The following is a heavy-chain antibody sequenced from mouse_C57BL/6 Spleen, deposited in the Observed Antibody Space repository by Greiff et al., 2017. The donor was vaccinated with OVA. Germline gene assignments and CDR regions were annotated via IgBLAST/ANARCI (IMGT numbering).Heavy chain of an antibody. CDR2: ISSGSSTI. J-gene: IGHJ3*01. V-gene: IGHV5-17*01. CDR3: ARPRDGYSAWCAY. Sequence: EVQLVESGGGLVKPGGSLKLSCAASGFTFSDYGMHWVRQAPEKGLEWVAYISSGSSTIYYADTVKGRFTISRDNAKNTLFLQMTSLRSEDTAMYYCARPRDGYSAWCAYWGQGTLVTVSA. D-gene: IGHD2-3*01. CDR1: GFTFSDYG.